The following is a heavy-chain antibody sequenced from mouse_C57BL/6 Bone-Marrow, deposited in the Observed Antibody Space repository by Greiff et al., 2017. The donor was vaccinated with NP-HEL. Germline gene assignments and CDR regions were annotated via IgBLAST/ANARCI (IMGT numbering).Heavy chain of an antibody. CDR1: GFTFSSYA. V-gene: IGHV5-4*01. Sequence: EVKLVESGGGLVKPGGSLKLSCAASGFTFSSYAMSWVRQTPEKRLEWVATISDGGSYTYYPDNVKGRFTISRDNAKNNLYLQMSHLKSEDTAMYYCARDFVTTVVVHWYFDVWGTGTTVTVSS. CDR2: ISDGGSYT. J-gene: IGHJ1*03. CDR3: ARDFVTTVVVHWYFDV. D-gene: IGHD1-1*01.